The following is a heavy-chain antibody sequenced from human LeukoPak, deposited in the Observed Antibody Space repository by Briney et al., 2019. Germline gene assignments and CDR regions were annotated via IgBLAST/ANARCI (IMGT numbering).Heavy chain of an antibody. Sequence: PGGSLRLSCVASGFIFSAHPLRWVRQSPDKGLEWVALIGSDGSKKYYADSVRGRFTVSRENSNNTLFLQMNTLRADDTAVYFCARQMTSTRLFDSWGQGTLVTVSS. J-gene: IGHJ4*02. CDR2: IGSDGSKK. CDR3: ARQMTSTRLFDS. V-gene: IGHV3-30*04. D-gene: IGHD5/OR15-5a*01. CDR1: GFIFSAHP.